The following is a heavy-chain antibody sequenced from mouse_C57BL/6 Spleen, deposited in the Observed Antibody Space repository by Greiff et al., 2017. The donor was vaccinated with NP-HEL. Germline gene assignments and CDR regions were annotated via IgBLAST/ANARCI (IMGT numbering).Heavy chain of an antibody. CDR1: GFTFSNYW. J-gene: IGHJ3*01. CDR2: IRLKSDNYAT. Sequence: EVKVVESGGGLVQPGGSMKLSCVASGFTFSNYWMNWVRQSPEKGLEWVAQIRLKSDNYATHYAESVKGRFTISRDDSKSSVYLQMNNLRAEDTGIYYCTGGKGFAYWGQGTLVTVSA. CDR3: TGGKGFAY. V-gene: IGHV6-3*01.